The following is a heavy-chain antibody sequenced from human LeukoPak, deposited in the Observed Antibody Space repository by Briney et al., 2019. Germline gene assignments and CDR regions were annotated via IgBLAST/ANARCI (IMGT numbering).Heavy chain of an antibody. D-gene: IGHD6-13*01. CDR1: GFTFSSYG. CDR3: AKDGSGSSWYYYYYYMGV. V-gene: IGHV3-30*02. J-gene: IGHJ6*03. CDR2: IRYDGSNK. Sequence: GGSLRLSCAASGFTFSSYGMHWVRQAPGKGLEWAAFIRYDGSNKYYADSVKGRFTISRDNSKNTLYLQMNSLRAEDTAVYYCAKDGSGSSWYYYYYYMGVWGKGTTVTVSS.